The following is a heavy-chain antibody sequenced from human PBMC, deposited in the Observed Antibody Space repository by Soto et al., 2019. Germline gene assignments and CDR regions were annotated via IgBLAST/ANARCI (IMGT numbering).Heavy chain of an antibody. J-gene: IGHJ4*02. CDR2: ISSDGTGT. Sequence: AGGSLRLSCSASGFTFSSYAMHWVRQAPGKGLESVSAISSDGTGTYYADSVKGRFTISRDNSKNTLYFQMSSLRAEDTAVYYCVKDTSSWPTQNDFWGQGTLVTVSS. CDR1: GFTFSSYA. D-gene: IGHD2-2*01. V-gene: IGHV3-64D*06. CDR3: VKDTSSWPTQNDF.